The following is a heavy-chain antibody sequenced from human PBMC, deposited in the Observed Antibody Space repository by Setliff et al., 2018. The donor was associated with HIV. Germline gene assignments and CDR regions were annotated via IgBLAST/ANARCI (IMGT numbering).Heavy chain of an antibody. CDR3: ARGLDF. CDR2: IKADGSEK. CDR1: GYYISGGYYW. Sequence: ETLSLTCAVSGYYISGGYYWCWIRQVPGKGLEWVANIKADGSEKYYMNSVKGRFTISRDNAENSLYLQMNSLRADDTAVYFCARGLDFWGQGTLVTVSS. J-gene: IGHJ4*02. V-gene: IGHV3-7*01.